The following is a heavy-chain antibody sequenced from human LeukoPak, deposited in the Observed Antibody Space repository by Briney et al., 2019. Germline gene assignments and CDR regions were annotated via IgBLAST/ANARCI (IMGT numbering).Heavy chain of an antibody. V-gene: IGHV3-23*01. CDR1: GFTFSSYA. J-gene: IGHJ4*02. Sequence: GGSLRLSCAPSGFTFSSYAMAWVRQAPGKGLEWVSAISVSGGDTYYADSVKGRFTISRDNSKNTLHLQMSYLRAEATAVYFCDKAGGSLGTCYDYWGQGTLVTVSS. CDR3: DKAGGSLGTCYDY. CDR2: ISVSGGDT. D-gene: IGHD2-15*01.